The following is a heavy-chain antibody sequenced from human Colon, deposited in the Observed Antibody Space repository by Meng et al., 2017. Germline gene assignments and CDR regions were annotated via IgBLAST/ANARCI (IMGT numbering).Heavy chain of an antibody. Sequence: GESLKISCAASGFSLSGYWMSWVRQAPGKGLEWVANIRQDGSETHYVDSVKGRFTISRDNGRNSIYLQMNSLRADDTALYYCARDGGTEWFDPWGPGNLVTVAS. D-gene: IGHD1-1*01. CDR2: IRQDGSET. CDR1: GFSLSGYW. V-gene: IGHV3-7*01. J-gene: IGHJ5*02. CDR3: ARDGGTEWFDP.